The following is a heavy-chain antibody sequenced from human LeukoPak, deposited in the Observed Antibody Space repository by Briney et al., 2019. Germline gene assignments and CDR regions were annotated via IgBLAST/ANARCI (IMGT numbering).Heavy chain of an antibody. Sequence: GGSLRLSCAATGFTFSNAWMSWVRQAPGKGLEWVGRIKSKTDGGTTDYAAPVKGRFTISRDDSKNTLYLQMNSLKTEDTAVYYCARSGGEWELLMETYYFDYWGQGTLVTVSS. CDR2: IKSKTDGGTT. CDR3: ARSGGEWELLMETYYFDY. J-gene: IGHJ4*02. CDR1: GFTFSNAW. V-gene: IGHV3-15*01. D-gene: IGHD1-26*01.